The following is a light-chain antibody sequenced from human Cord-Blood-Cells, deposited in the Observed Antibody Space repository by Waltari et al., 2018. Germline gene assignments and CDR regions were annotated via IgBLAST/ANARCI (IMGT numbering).Light chain of an antibody. CDR1: SSDVGGYNY. Sequence: QSALTQPASVSGSPGQSITISCTGTSSDVGGYNYVSWYQQHPGKAPKLLIYDVSNRPSGVSNRFSGSKSGNTASLTISGLQAEDEADYYCSSYTSSSIFYVFGTGTK. J-gene: IGLJ1*01. V-gene: IGLV2-14*01. CDR3: SSYTSSSIFYV. CDR2: DVS.